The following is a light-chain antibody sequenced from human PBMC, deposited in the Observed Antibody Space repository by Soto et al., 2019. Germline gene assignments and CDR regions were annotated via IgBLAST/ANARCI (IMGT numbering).Light chain of an antibody. J-gene: IGLJ1*01. Sequence: QSALTQPASVSGSPGQSVTISCTGTSSDVGGYDYVSWYQHHPGKAPKLVIYDVTYRPSGVSDRFSGPKSANTASLTISGHQAEDEADDYCSSYTSSSTYVFGTGSKVTVL. CDR2: DVT. CDR1: SSDVGGYDY. V-gene: IGLV2-14*01. CDR3: SSYTSSSTYV.